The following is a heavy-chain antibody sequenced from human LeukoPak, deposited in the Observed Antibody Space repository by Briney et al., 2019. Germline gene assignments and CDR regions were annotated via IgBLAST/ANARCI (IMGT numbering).Heavy chain of an antibody. CDR1: GGTFSSYA. CDR3: ATDYPWWEPDAFDI. Sequence: EASVKVSCKASGGTFSSYAISWVRQAPGQGLEWMGGIIPIFGTANYAQKFQGRVTITADESTSTAYMELSSLRSEDTAVYYCATDYPWWEPDAFDIWGQGTMVTVSS. J-gene: IGHJ3*02. CDR2: IIPIFGTA. V-gene: IGHV1-69*13. D-gene: IGHD1-26*01.